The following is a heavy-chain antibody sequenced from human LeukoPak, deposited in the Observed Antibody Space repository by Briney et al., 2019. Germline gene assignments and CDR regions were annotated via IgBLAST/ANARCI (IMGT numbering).Heavy chain of an antibody. D-gene: IGHD1-14*01. Sequence: GGSLRLSCSGSGFTFSRYSMNWVRQPPGKGLQWLSYINNARNVTYYADDVKGRFTVSRDNAKNSLYLQLNSLTAGDTGVYYCATKNPGDNWGQGTLVTVSS. CDR2: INNARNVT. V-gene: IGHV3-48*01. CDR3: ATKNPGDN. J-gene: IGHJ4*02. CDR1: GFTFSRYS.